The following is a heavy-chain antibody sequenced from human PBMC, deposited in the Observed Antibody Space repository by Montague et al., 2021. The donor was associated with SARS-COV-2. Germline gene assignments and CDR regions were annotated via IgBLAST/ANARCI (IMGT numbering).Heavy chain of an antibody. V-gene: IGHV4-34*01. CDR2: INHSGST. CDR1: GGSFSGYY. CDR3: ARARQDVVVPALGIGAYYYYYCMDV. J-gene: IGHJ6*03. D-gene: IGHD2-2*01. Sequence: SETLSLTCAVYGGSFSGYYWSWIRQPPGKGLEWIGEINHSGSTNYNPSLKSRVTISVDTSKNQFSLKLSSVTAADTAAYYCARARQDVVVPALGIGAYYYYYCMDVWGKGTTVTVSS.